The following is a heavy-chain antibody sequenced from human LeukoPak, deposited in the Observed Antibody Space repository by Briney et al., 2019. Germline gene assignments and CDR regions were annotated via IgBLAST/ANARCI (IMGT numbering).Heavy chain of an antibody. V-gene: IGHV3-23*01. CDR1: GFTFSRYA. CDR2: ISGSGGTT. D-gene: IGHD2-8*01. J-gene: IGHJ4*02. Sequence: GGSLRLSCVASGFTFSRYAMSWVRQAPGEGLEWVSAISGSGGTTYYADSVKGRFTISRDNSKNTLYLQMNSLRVEDTAVYYCAKDWCIDYWGQGTLVTVSS. CDR3: AKDWCIDY.